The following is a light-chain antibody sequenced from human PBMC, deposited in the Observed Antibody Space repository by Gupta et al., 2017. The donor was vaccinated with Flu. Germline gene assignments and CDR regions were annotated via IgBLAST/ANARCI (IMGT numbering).Light chain of an antibody. CDR2: GAS. CDR3: QQTESFPCT. J-gene: IGKJ2*02. V-gene: IGKV1D-12*01. CDR1: QAINNW. Sequence: DIHMTHSPSSVSASVGDRVTITWRASQAINNWFDWYQQKPGTAPKFLMYGASSLQSGVPSRFSGDGSGTDFTLTITNVQPEEVATYYCQQTESFPCTFGQGTKLEIK.